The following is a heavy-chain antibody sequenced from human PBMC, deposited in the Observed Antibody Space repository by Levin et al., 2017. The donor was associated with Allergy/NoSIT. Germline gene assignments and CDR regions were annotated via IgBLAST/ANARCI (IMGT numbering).Heavy chain of an antibody. J-gene: IGHJ4*02. CDR1: GFMFGDFW. D-gene: IGHD3-16*01. V-gene: IGHV3-7*04. CDR2: IRQDGGEI. Sequence: SCAASGFMFGDFWMTWVRQAPGKGLEWVANIRQDGGEIYYVESVTGRFTISRDIATNSVYLQMNSLRGEDTAIYYCARAQDYGAHFDSWGQGTQVTVSS. CDR3: ARAQDYGAHFDS.